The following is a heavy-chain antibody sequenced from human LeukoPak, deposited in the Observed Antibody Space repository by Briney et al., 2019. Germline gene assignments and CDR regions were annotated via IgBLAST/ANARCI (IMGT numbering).Heavy chain of an antibody. CDR3: ARTYSSSGHFDY. CDR1: GITVNTNY. CDR2: IYSGGAT. V-gene: IGHV3-66*01. J-gene: IGHJ4*02. D-gene: IGHD6-6*01. Sequence: GGSLRLSCAASGITVNTNYMSWVRQAPGKGLEWVSIIYSGGATFYADSVKGRFTISRESSKNTLWLQMNSLRAEDTAVYYCARTYSSSGHFDYWGQGTLVTVSS.